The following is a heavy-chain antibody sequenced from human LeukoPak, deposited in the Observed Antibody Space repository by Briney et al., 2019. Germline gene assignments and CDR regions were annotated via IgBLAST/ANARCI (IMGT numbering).Heavy chain of an antibody. J-gene: IGHJ4*02. CDR3: ASPGYGDERKLSY. V-gene: IGHV1-2*06. Sequence: GASVKVSCKASGYTFTGYYMHRVRQAPGQGLEWMGRINPNSGGTNYAQKFQGRVTMTRDTSISTAYMELSRLRSDDTAVYYCASPGYGDERKLSYWGQGTLVTVSS. CDR1: GYTFTGYY. D-gene: IGHD4-17*01. CDR2: INPNSGGT.